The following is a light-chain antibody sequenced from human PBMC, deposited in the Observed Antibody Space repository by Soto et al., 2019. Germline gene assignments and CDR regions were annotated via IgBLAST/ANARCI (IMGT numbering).Light chain of an antibody. Sequence: VLTQPPSVSGAPGQRVTISCTGTSSDVGGYNYVSWYQQHPGKAPKLMIYDVSKRPSGVPDRFSGSKSGNTASLTISGLQAEDEADYHCCSYEGSYNYVFGTGTKV. CDR2: DVS. J-gene: IGLJ1*01. CDR3: CSYEGSYNYV. CDR1: SSDVGGYNY. V-gene: IGLV2-11*01.